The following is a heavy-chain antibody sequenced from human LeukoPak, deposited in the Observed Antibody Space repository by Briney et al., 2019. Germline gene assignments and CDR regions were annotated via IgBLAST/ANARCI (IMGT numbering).Heavy chain of an antibody. Sequence: GGSLRLSCAASGFTFINAWMAWVRQAPGKGLEWVGRIKAKAHGGTIEYAAPVKGRFTISRDDSKNTQYLQMNSLKTEDTAVYYCTRAEMATIPPDYWGQGTLVTVSS. J-gene: IGHJ4*02. CDR1: GFTFINAW. CDR3: TRAEMATIPPDY. V-gene: IGHV3-15*01. CDR2: IKAKAHGGTI. D-gene: IGHD5-24*01.